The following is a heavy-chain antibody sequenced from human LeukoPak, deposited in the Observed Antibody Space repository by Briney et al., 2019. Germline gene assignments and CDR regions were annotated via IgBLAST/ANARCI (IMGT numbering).Heavy chain of an antibody. CDR3: ARDSGIVLMVYAPGYMDV. V-gene: IGHV4-4*02. J-gene: IGHJ6*03. CDR1: GGSISSSNW. D-gene: IGHD2-8*01. CDR2: IYHSGST. Sequence: PSETLSLTCAVSGGSISSSNWWSWVRQPPGKGLEWIGEIYHSGSTNYNPSLKSRVTISVDTSKNQFSLKLSSVTAADTAVYYCARDSGIVLMVYAPGYMDVWGKGTTVTVSS.